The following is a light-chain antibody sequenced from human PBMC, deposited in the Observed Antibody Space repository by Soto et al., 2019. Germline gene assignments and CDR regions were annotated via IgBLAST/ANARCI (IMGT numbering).Light chain of an antibody. CDR2: GNI. CDR3: QSYDSTLSARYV. J-gene: IGLJ1*01. Sequence: QSVLTQPPSVSGAPGQRVTISCTGSSSNIGAGYDVHWYQHRPGTAPKLLIFGNINRPSGVPDRFSGSKSGTSASLAITGLQAEDEGDYYCQSYDSTLSARYVFGTGTKV. V-gene: IGLV1-40*01. CDR1: SSNIGAGYD.